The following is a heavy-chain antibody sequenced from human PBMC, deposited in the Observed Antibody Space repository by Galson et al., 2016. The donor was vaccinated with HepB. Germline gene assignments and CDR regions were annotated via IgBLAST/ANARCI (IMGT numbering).Heavy chain of an antibody. D-gene: IGHD3-10*01. CDR1: GYSFTPSP. CDR2: IHAANGDT. V-gene: IGHV1-3*01. J-gene: IGHJ4*02. CDR3: AKKGYYQSGIYHFGS. Sequence: SVKVSCKASGYSFTPSPIHWVRQAPGQRLEWMGWIHAANGDTGYSPSFQGRVTISRDTSATTTDMELSSLTSGDTATYYCAKKGYYQSGIYHFGSWGQGTLVTVSS.